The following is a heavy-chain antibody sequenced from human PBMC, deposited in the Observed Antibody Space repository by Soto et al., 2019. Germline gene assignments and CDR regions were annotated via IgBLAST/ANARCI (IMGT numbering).Heavy chain of an antibody. CDR2: ISYDGSNK. V-gene: IGHV3-30-3*01. Sequence: VRQAPGKGLEWVAVISYDGSNKYYADSVKGRFTISRDNSKNTLYLQMNSLRAEDTAVYYCARDGAAGGSGWYVNYYYYYGMDVWRQGTTVTVSS. CDR3: ARDGAAGGSGWYVNYYYYYGMDV. D-gene: IGHD6-19*01. J-gene: IGHJ6*02.